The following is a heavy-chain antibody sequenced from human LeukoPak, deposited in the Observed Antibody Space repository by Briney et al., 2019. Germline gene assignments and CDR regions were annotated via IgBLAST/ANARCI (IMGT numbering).Heavy chain of an antibody. D-gene: IGHD6-13*01. CDR3: ARSFSSWYYFDY. J-gene: IGHJ4*02. CDR1: GGSFSGYY. V-gene: IGHV4-34*01. Sequence: SETLSLTCAVYGGSFSGYYLSWIRQPPGKGLEWIGEINHSGSTNYNPSLKSRVTISVDTSKNQFSLKLRSVTAADTAVYYCARSFSSWYYFDYWGQGTLVTVSS. CDR2: INHSGST.